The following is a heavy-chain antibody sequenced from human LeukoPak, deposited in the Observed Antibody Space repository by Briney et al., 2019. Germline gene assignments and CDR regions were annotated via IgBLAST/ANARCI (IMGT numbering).Heavy chain of an antibody. D-gene: IGHD2-2*01. J-gene: IGHJ5*02. Sequence: GGSLRLSCTASGFTFSSYTMNWVRQTPGKGLEWVSSISGGTSYIYYADSVKGRFTISRDNAKKSLYLEMNSLRVEDTAIYFCARTSADCTSTACYGRNWFDPWGQGTLVTVSS. V-gene: IGHV3-21*01. CDR3: ARTSADCTSTACYGRNWFDP. CDR1: GFTFSSYT. CDR2: ISGGTSYI.